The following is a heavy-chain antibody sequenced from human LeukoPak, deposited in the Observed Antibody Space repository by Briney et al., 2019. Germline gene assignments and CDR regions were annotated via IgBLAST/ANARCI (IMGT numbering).Heavy chain of an antibody. CDR1: GYTFTSYY. J-gene: IGHJ6*02. V-gene: IGHV1-46*01. D-gene: IGHD3-22*01. CDR2: INPSGGST. Sequence: ASVKVSCKASGYTFTSYYMHWVRQAPGQGLEWMGIINPSGGSTSYAQKFQGRVTMTRDTSTSTVYMELSSLRSEDTAVYYCAREPIYYDSSGYYSVRDYYYYGMDVWGQGTTVTVSS. CDR3: AREPIYYDSSGYYSVRDYYYYGMDV.